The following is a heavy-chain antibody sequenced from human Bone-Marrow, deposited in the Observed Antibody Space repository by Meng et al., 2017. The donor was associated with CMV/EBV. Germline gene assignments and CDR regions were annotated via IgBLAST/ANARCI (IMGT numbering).Heavy chain of an antibody. D-gene: IGHD2-2*02. CDR3: ARGYCSSTSCYRPYYYYYGMDV. Sequence: ESLKISCAVYGGSFSGYYWSWIRQPPGKGLEWIGEINYSGSTNYNPSLKSRVTISVDTSKNQFSLKLSSVTAADTAVYYCARGYCSSTSCYRPYYYYYGMDVWGQGTTVTVSS. J-gene: IGHJ6*02. CDR2: INYSGST. V-gene: IGHV4-34*01. CDR1: GGSFSGYY.